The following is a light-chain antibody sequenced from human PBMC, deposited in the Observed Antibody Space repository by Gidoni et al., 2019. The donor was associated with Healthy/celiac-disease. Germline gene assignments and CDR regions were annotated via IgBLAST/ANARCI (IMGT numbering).Light chain of an antibody. Sequence: DIQMTQSPSSLSASVGDRVTITCRARQGISNYLAWYQQKPGKVPKLLTYAASTLQSGVPSRFSGSGSGTDFTLTISSLQPEDVATYYCQKYNSAPALTFGGGTKVEIK. CDR2: AAS. V-gene: IGKV1-27*01. CDR3: QKYNSAPALT. J-gene: IGKJ4*01. CDR1: QGISNY.